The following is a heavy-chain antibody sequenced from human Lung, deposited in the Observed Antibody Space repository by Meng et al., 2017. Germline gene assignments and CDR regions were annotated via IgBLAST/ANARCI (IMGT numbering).Heavy chain of an antibody. V-gene: IGHV3-74*03. CDR1: GFTFRSYW. J-gene: IGHJ4*02. CDR3: ARESGYFEY. Sequence: EGQVVGTGGGLVQPGGSLRLSCAASGFTFRSYWMHWVRQAPGKGLVWVSRIRGDGGSIVYADSVKGRFTISRDNAKNTLFLQMNSLRVEDTAVYYCARESGYFEYWGQGILVTVSS. CDR2: IRGDGGSI.